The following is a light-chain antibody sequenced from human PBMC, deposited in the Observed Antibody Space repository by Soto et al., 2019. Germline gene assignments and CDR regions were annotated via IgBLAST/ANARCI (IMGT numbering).Light chain of an antibody. CDR1: SSDVGGYNY. CDR2: EVS. J-gene: IGLJ1*01. CDR3: SSYTIRSTYV. V-gene: IGLV2-14*01. Sequence: QSVLTQPASVSGSPGQSITISCTGTSSDVGGYNYVSWYQQHPGKAPKLVIYEVSDRPSGVSNRFSGSKSGNTASLTISGLQAEDAAAYYCSSYTIRSTYVFGTGTKVNVL.